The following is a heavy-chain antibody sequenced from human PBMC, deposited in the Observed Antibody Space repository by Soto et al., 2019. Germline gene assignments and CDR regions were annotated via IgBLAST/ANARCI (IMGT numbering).Heavy chain of an antibody. J-gene: IGHJ4*02. Sequence: SVIQCLTYTVSDGYISSYCCSWIRQPPGKGLEWIGYIYYSGSTNYNPSLKSRVTISVDTSKNQFSLKLSSVTAADTAVYYCARVKADDILTGYFPFDYWGQGTLDTVSP. D-gene: IGHD3-9*01. CDR3: ARVKADDILTGYFPFDY. V-gene: IGHV4-59*01. CDR2: IYYSGST. CDR1: DGYISSYC.